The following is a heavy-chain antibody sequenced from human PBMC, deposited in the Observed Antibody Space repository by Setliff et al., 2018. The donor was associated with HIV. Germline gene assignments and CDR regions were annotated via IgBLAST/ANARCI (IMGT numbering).Heavy chain of an antibody. CDR1: GFTLADYA. CDR3: TRGGGSNQYYFDY. Sequence: GGSLRLSCTASGFTLADYALSWVRQAPGKGLECVGFIRNIAYGESIEYAASVKDRFTISRDNSKNIAYLQMNNLKTEDTAVYCCTRGGGSNQYYFDYWGQGVPVTVSS. D-gene: IGHD6-13*01. CDR2: IRNIAYGESI. J-gene: IGHJ4*02. V-gene: IGHV3-49*04.